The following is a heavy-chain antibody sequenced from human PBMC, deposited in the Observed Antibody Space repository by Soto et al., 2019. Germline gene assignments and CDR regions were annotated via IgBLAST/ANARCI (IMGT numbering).Heavy chain of an antibody. CDR3: ARDRSNSPDCFDY. CDR2: IYYSGRT. J-gene: IGHJ4*02. D-gene: IGHD6-6*01. CDR1: GSSISSDEYY. Sequence: PSETLSLTCSVSGSSISSDEYYWSWIRQPPGKGLEWVGYIYYSGRTNYNPSLNSRLTISLDTSNNQFSLKLTSVSAADTAVYYCARDRSNSPDCFDYWGQGILVTVSS. V-gene: IGHV4-30-4*01.